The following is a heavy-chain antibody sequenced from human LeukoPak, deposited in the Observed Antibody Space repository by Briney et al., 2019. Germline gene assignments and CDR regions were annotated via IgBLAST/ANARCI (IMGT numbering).Heavy chain of an antibody. CDR2: ILYSGNT. CDR1: GGSISGYY. J-gene: IGHJ4*02. CDR3: ARQSNDYSDYTFES. V-gene: IGHV4-59*08. D-gene: IGHD4-11*01. Sequence: PSETLSLTCTVSGGSISGYYWSWIRQAPGKELEWIGYILYSGNTRYNPSLKSRVTISIDTPKNQFSLKLSSVTAADSAVYYCARQSNDYSDYTFESWGQGTLVTVSS.